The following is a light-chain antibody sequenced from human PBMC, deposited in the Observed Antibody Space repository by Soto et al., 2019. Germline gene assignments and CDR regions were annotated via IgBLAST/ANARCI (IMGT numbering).Light chain of an antibody. CDR1: QTISND. V-gene: IGKV3-15*01. J-gene: IGKJ4*01. CDR2: GAS. Sequence: EVVMTQSPATVSVSPGEGVTLSCRASQTISNDLAWYQQKPGQAPRLLIYGASTRATGVPARFSGGGSGTEVTLTIISLQSEDFVFYYCQQKNNWSPVTFGGGTKVEIK. CDR3: QQKNNWSPVT.